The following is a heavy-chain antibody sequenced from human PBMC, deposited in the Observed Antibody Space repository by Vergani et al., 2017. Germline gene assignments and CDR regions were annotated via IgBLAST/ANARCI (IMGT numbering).Heavy chain of an antibody. V-gene: IGHV1-46*01. CDR3: ARERGAVAGRAPFDY. CDR2: INPSGGST. J-gene: IGHJ4*02. CDR1: GYTFTSYY. Sequence: QVQLVQSGAEVKKPGSSVKVSCKASGYTFTSYYMHWVRQAPGQGLEWMGIINPSGGSTSYAQKFQGRVTMTRDTSTSTVYMELSRLRSDDTAVYYCARERGAVAGRAPFDYWGQGTLVTVSS. D-gene: IGHD6-19*01.